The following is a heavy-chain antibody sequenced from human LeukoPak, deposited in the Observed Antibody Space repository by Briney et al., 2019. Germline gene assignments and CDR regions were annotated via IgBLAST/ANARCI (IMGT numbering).Heavy chain of an antibody. V-gene: IGHV3-48*04. CDR3: ARESGYYGSGSYYSH. CDR2: ISSSSSTI. D-gene: IGHD3-10*01. CDR1: GFTFSSYS. Sequence: GALRLSCAASGFTFSSYSMNWVRQAPGKGLEWVSYISSSSSTIYYADSVKGRFTIPRDNAKNSLYLQMNSLRAEDTAVYYCARESGYYGSGSYYSHWGQGTLVTVSS. J-gene: IGHJ4*02.